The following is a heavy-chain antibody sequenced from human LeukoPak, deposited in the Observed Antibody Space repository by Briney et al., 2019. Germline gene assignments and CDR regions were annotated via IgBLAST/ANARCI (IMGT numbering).Heavy chain of an antibody. Sequence: GGPLRLSCAASGFTFSSYGMHWVRQAPGKGLESVAVIWYDGSNKYYVDSVKVRFTISRDNSKNTLYLQMNSLRAVDTAVYYCARDQNEGYGDYFYYFDYWGQGTLVTVSS. D-gene: IGHD4-17*01. CDR2: IWYDGSNK. V-gene: IGHV3-33*01. CDR3: ARDQNEGYGDYFYYFDY. CDR1: GFTFSSYG. J-gene: IGHJ4*02.